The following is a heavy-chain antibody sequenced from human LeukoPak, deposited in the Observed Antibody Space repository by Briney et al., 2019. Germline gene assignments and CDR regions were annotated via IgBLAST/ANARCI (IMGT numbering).Heavy chain of an antibody. CDR1: GFTVSSNY. V-gene: IGHV3-53*01. J-gene: IGHJ4*02. D-gene: IGHD6-19*01. CDR2: IYGGGST. Sequence: GGSLRLSCAASGFTVSSNYMSWVRQAPGKGLEWVSLIYGGGSTYYADSVKGRFTISRDNSKNTLYLQMNSLRAEDTAVYYCARDLASNTGWEFDYWGQGTLVTVSS. CDR3: ARDLASNTGWEFDY.